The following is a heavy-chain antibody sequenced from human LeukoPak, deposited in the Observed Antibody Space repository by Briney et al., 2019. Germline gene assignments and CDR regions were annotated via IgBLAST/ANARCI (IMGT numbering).Heavy chain of an antibody. CDR2: ISSSSSYI. D-gene: IGHD4-17*01. CDR3: ARDLPTVTTIDY. J-gene: IGHJ4*02. V-gene: IGHV3-21*01. CDR1: GLTFSAYS. Sequence: GGSLRLSCAASGLTFSAYSMNWVRQAPGKGLEWVSSISSSSSYIYYADSVKGRFTISRDNAKNSLYLQMNSLRAEDTAVYYCARDLPTVTTIDYWGQGTLVTVSS.